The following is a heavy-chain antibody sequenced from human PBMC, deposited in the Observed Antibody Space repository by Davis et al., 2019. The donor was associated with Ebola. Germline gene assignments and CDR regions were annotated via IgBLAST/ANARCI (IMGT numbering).Heavy chain of an antibody. J-gene: IGHJ6*02. CDR2: ISYDGSNK. D-gene: IGHD2-2*01. CDR1: GSTFSSYG. CDR3: AKDLADIVVVPAASYYYYGMDV. V-gene: IGHV3-30*18. Sequence: GESLKISCAASGSTFSSYGMHWVRQAPGKGLEWVAVISYDGSNKYYAGSVKGRFTISRDNSKNTLYLQMNSLRAEDTAVYYCAKDLADIVVVPAASYYYYGMDVWGQGTTVTVSS.